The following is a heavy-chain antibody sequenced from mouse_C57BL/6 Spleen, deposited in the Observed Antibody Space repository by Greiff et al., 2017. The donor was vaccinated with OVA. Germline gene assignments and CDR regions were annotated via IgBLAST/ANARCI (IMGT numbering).Heavy chain of an antibody. V-gene: IGHV5-15*01. CDR2: ISNLAYSI. J-gene: IGHJ3*01. Sequence: EVQRVESGGGLVQPGGSLKLSCAASGFTFSDYGMAWVRQAPRKGPEWVAFISNLAYSIYYADTVTGRFTISRENAKNTLYLEMSSLRSEDTAMYYCARQDYYGSSPFAYWGQGTLVTVSA. D-gene: IGHD1-1*01. CDR3: ARQDYYGSSPFAY. CDR1: GFTFSDYG.